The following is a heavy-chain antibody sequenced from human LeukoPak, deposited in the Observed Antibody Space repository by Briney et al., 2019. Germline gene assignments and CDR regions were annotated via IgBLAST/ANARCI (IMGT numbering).Heavy chain of an antibody. J-gene: IGHJ6*03. Sequence: ASVKVSCKASGYSFTSYDINWVRQATGQGLEWMGWMNPNRGDTGYAQKFQGRVTITRNTSISTAYMELSSLRSEDTAVYYCARGLWGDFWSGEYYYYYMDVWGEGTTVTVSS. V-gene: IGHV1-8*03. CDR1: GYSFTSYD. CDR2: MNPNRGDT. D-gene: IGHD3-3*01. CDR3: ARGLWGDFWSGEYYYYYMDV.